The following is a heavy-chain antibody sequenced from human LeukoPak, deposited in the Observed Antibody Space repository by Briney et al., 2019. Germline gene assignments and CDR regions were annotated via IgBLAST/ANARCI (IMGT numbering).Heavy chain of an antibody. CDR3: AGRGSSSGTFDI. V-gene: IGHV4-59*08. CDR1: GGSLSNYY. CDR2: VYYSGST. Sequence: ETLSLTCTVSGGSLSNYYWSWIRQPPGKGLEWVGYVYYSGSTNYNPSLTRRVTMSVHTSKNQFSLKLTSVTAADTAMYYCAGRGSSSGTFDIWGQGTMVIVSS. D-gene: IGHD5-18*01. J-gene: IGHJ3*02.